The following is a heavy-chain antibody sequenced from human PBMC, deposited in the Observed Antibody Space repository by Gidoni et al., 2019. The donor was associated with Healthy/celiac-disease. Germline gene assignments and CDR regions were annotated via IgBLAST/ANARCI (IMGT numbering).Heavy chain of an antibody. CDR2: IKSKTDGGTT. D-gene: IGHD1-26*01. CDR3: TTRYSGSYLVSDY. CDR1: GFTFSNAW. J-gene: IGHJ4*02. Sequence: EVQLVESGGGLVKPGGSLRLSCAASGFTFSNAWMNWVRQAPGKGLEWVGRIKSKTDGGTTDYAAPVKGRFTISRDDSKNTLYLQMNSLKTEDTAVYYCTTRYSGSYLVSDYWGQGTLVTVSS. V-gene: IGHV3-15*07.